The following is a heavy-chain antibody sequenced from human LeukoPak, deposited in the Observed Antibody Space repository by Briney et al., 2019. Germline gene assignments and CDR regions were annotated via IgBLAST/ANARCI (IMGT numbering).Heavy chain of an antibody. CDR1: GYTFTGYY. J-gene: IGHJ4*02. CDR2: INPNSGGT. D-gene: IGHD3-16*02. V-gene: IGHV1-2*02. CDR3: ARAYVWGSYRPLFDY. Sequence: ASVKVSCKASGYTFTGYYMRWVRQAPGQGLEWMGWINPNSGGTNYAQKFQGRVTMTRDTSISTAYMELSRLRSDDTAVYYCARAYVWGSYRPLFDYWGQGTLVTVSS.